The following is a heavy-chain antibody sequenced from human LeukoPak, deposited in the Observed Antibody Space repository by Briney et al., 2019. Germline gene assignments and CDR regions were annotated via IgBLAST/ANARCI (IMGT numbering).Heavy chain of an antibody. CDR1: GFTFSNAW. D-gene: IGHD5-18*01. Sequence: GGSLRLSCAASGFTFSNAWMSWVSQAPGKGLEWVGRIKSKTDGGTTDYAAPVKGRFTISRDDSKNTLYLQMNSLKTEDTAVYYCTTGYSYGYVGYWGQGTLVTVSS. V-gene: IGHV3-15*01. J-gene: IGHJ4*02. CDR2: IKSKTDGGTT. CDR3: TTGYSYGYVGY.